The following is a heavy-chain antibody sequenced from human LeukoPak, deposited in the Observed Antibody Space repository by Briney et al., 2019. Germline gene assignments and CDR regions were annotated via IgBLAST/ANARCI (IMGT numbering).Heavy chain of an antibody. J-gene: IGHJ4*02. CDR2: INPDSGDT. D-gene: IGHD6-19*01. CDR3: ASDSAAMTGIGYDY. Sequence: ASVKVSCKASGYTFTDHYVHWVRQAPRQGLEWMGWINPDSGDTSYAQKFQGRVTMTRDTSISTAYMELNRLRSDDTAVYYCASDSAAMTGIGYDYWGQGTLVTVSS. V-gene: IGHV1-2*02. CDR1: GYTFTDHY.